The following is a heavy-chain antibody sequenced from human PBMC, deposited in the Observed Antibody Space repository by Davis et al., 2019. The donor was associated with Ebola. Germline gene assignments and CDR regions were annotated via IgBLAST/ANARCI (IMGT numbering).Heavy chain of an antibody. D-gene: IGHD3-22*01. J-gene: IGHJ4*02. CDR1: GYSFTTYW. CDR2: VYPGDSDI. V-gene: IGHV5-51*01. CDR3: AKLCRSSDYYGRHFDW. Sequence: GESLKIFCKVSGYSFTTYWIGRVRQMSGKGLEWMGTVYPGDSDIRYSPSFQGHVTISAEKSSNTAYLQWHSLKASDTAIYYCAKLCRSSDYYGRHFDWWGQGTRVTVSS.